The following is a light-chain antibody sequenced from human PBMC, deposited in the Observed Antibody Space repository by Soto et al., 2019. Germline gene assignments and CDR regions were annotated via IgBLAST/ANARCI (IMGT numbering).Light chain of an antibody. CDR2: DVS. Sequence: QSALTQPRSVSGSPGQSVTISCTGTSSDVGGYNYVSWYQQHPGKAPKLMIYDVSKRPSGVPDRFSGSKSGNTASLTISGLQAEEEADYYSCSYAGLYTYVFVAGTKLNV. V-gene: IGLV2-11*01. J-gene: IGLJ1*01. CDR3: CSYAGLYTYV. CDR1: SSDVGGYNY.